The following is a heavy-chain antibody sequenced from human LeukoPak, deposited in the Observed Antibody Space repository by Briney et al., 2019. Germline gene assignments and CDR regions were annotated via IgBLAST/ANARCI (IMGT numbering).Heavy chain of an antibody. J-gene: IGHJ6*02. CDR2: ISYDGSNK. CDR3: LGIAAAGTYYYYGMDV. Sequence: GGSLRLSCAASGFTFSSYAMHWVRQAPGKGLEWVAVISYDGSNKYYADSVKGRFTISRDNSKNTLYLQMNSLRAEDTAVYYCLGIAAAGTYYYYGMDVWGQGTTVTVSS. CDR1: GFTFSSYA. D-gene: IGHD6-13*01. V-gene: IGHV3-30-3*01.